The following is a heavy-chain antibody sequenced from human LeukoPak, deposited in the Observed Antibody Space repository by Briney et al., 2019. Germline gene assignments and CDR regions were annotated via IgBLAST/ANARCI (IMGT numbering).Heavy chain of an antibody. CDR1: GFTFSDYY. V-gene: IGHV3-11*06. CDR3: ARIMITFGGVIGTYYFDY. Sequence: PGGSLRLSCAASGFTFSDYYMSWIRQAPGRGLEWVSYISSSSSYTNYADSVKGRFTISRDNAKNSLYLQMNSLRAEDTAVYYCARIMITFGGVIGTYYFDYWGQGTLVTVSS. J-gene: IGHJ4*02. CDR2: ISSSSSYT. D-gene: IGHD3-16*02.